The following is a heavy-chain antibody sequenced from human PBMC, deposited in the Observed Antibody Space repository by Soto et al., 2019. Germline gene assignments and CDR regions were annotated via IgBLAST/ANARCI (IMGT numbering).Heavy chain of an antibody. J-gene: IGHJ5*02. CDR3: ARGGVGGTSGWFAP. D-gene: IGHD1-26*01. V-gene: IGHV1-18*01. Sequence: QVQLVQSGAEVKKPGASVMVSCKASGYIFTSYGISWVRQAPGQGLEWMGWITAYNGNTNYAQKLQGRVTMSTDTSKTTAYMELKSLRSDDTAVYYCARGGVGGTSGWFAPWGQGTLVTVSS. CDR2: ITAYNGNT. CDR1: GYIFTSYG.